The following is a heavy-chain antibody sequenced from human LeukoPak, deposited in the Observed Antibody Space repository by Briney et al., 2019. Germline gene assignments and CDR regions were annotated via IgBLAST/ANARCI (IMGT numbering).Heavy chain of an antibody. CDR3: ARDDRTRTIFGVVTTEYFQH. Sequence: SETLSLTCTVSGGSISSYYWSWIRQPPGKVLEWIGRIYTSGSTNYNPSLKSRVTMSVDTSKNQFSLKLSSVTAADTAVYYCARDDRTRTIFGVVTTEYFQHWGQGTLVTVSS. CDR2: IYTSGST. V-gene: IGHV4-4*07. CDR1: GGSISSYY. J-gene: IGHJ1*01. D-gene: IGHD3-3*01.